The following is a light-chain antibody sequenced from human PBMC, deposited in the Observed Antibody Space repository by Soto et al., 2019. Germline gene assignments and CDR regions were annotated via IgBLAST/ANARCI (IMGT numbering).Light chain of an antibody. CDR3: QVWDSSSDHGYVV. CDR1: KIGSKS. V-gene: IGLV3-21*04. Sequence: SYELTQPPSVSVAPGKTARITCGGNKIGSKSVHWYQQKPGQAPVLVIYYDSDRPSGIPERFSGSNSGNTATLTISRVEAGDEADYYCQVWDSSSDHGYVVFGGGTKLTVL. CDR2: YDS. J-gene: IGLJ2*01.